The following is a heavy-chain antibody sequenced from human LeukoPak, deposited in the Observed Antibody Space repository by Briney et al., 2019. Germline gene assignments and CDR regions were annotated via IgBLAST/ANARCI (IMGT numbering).Heavy chain of an antibody. V-gene: IGHV3-11*01. D-gene: IGHD4-11*01. CDR2: ITSTGTTI. CDR3: ARGYLQP. J-gene: IGHJ5*02. Sequence: PGGSLRLSCAASGFTFSDYSMSWVRQPPGKGLEWLSYITSTGTTIWYADSVKGRFAISRDNANNSLYLQMNTLRAEDTAMYYCARGYLQPWGQGTLVTVSS. CDR1: GFTFSDYS.